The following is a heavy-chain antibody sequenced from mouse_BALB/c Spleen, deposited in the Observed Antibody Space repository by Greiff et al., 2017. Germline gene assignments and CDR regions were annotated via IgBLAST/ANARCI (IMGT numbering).Heavy chain of an antibody. Sequence: DVQLVESGGGLVQPGGSRKLSCAASGFTFSSFGMHWVRQAPEKGLEWVAYISSGGSYTYYPDSVKGRFTISRDNAKNTLYLQMSSLKSEDTAMYYCASGGIKRDYWGQGTTLTVSS. CDR1: GFTFSSFG. V-gene: IGHV5-17*02. CDR2: ISSGGSYT. CDR3: ASGGIKRDY. D-gene: IGHD1-1*01. J-gene: IGHJ2*01.